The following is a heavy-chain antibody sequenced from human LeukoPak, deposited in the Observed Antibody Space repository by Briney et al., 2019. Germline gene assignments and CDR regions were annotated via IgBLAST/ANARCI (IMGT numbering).Heavy chain of an antibody. V-gene: IGHV4-38-2*02. Sequence: PSETLSLTCAASGYSISSGYYWGWIRQPPGKGLEWIGSIYHSGSTYYNPSLKSRVTISVDTSKNQFSLKLSSVTAADTAVYYVPKDRVPAAITLDAFDIWGQGTMVTVSS. CDR1: GYSISSGYY. CDR2: IYHSGST. CDR3: PKDRVPAAITLDAFDI. J-gene: IGHJ3*02. D-gene: IGHD2-2*01.